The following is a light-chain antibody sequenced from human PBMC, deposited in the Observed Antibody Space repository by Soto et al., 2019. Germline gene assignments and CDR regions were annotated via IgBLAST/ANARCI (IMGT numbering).Light chain of an antibody. CDR2: DVS. V-gene: IGLV2-11*01. CDR3: CSYAGSYTWV. J-gene: IGLJ3*02. CDR1: IFDVGDNF. Sequence: QSVLTQPPSVSAAPGKKVTISCSGTIFDVGDNFVSWYQQHPGKAPKLMIYDVSKRPSGVPDRFSGSKSGNTASLTISGLQAEDEAAYYCCSYAGSYTWVFGGGTKLTVL.